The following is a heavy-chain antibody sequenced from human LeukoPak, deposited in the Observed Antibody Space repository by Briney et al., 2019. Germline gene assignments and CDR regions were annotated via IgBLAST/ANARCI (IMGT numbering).Heavy chain of an antibody. J-gene: IGHJ5*02. CDR1: GFTFSTYS. V-gene: IGHV3-21*01. CDR2: ISTSSIYI. D-gene: IGHD2-2*01. CDR3: ARGIEVVAAANNWFDP. Sequence: SGGSLRLSCAASGFTFSTYSMNWVRQAPGKGLEWVSSISTSSIYIYYADSLKGRFTISRDNAKNSLYLQMNSLRAEDTAMYYCARGIEVVAAANNWFDPWGQGTLVTVSS.